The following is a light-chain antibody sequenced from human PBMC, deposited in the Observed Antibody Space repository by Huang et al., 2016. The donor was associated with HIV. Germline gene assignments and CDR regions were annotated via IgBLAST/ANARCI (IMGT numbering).Light chain of an antibody. J-gene: IGKJ4*01. V-gene: IGKV3-11*01. CDR3: QQRSNWPLVT. CDR1: QNVITY. Sequence: EIVLTQSPATLSLSPGERATLSCRASQNVITYLVWYQQKTGQAPRLRIYDASTRATGVPARFSGSGSGTDFTLTISSLEPEDFAVYYCQQRSNWPLVTFGGGTKLEIK. CDR2: DAS.